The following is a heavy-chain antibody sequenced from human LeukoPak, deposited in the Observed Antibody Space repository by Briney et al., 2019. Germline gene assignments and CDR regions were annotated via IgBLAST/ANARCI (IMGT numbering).Heavy chain of an antibody. D-gene: IGHD3-10*01. CDR2: ITSSSSYL. CDR3: ARVMSGSFTFDF. CDR1: GFTFSTYI. Sequence: GGSLRLSCAASGFTFSTYIMIWVRQAPGKGLEWVSSITSSSSYLYYANSVKGRFTISRDNAKNSLYLQMNSLRAEDTAVYYCARVMSGSFTFDFWGQGTLVTVSS. J-gene: IGHJ4*02. V-gene: IGHV3-21*01.